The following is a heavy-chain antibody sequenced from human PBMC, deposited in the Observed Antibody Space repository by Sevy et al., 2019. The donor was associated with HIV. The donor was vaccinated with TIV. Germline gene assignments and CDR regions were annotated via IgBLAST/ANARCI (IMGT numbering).Heavy chain of an antibody. V-gene: IGHV1-2*06. CDR2: INPNSGGT. D-gene: IGHD4-17*01. Sequence: ASVKVSCKASGYTFTGYYMHWVRQAPGQGLEWMGRINPNSGGTNYAQKFQGRVTMTRETSIRLAYMGLNRLRSDDTAVYYCGREGYGDSYYYYGMDVWGQGTTVTVSS. J-gene: IGHJ6*02. CDR3: GREGYGDSYYYYGMDV. CDR1: GYTFTGYY.